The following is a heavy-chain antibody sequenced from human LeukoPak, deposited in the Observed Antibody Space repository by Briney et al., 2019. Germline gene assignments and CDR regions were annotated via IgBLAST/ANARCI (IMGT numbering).Heavy chain of an antibody. CDR2: IYTSGST. J-gene: IGHJ4*02. CDR1: ACSISSYY. D-gene: IGHD3-3*01. V-gene: IGHV4-4*07. Sequence: PSETLSLTCTVSACSISSYYWSWIRQPAGKGLKWIGRIYTSGSTNYNPSLKSRVTISVDKAKNQFSLKLSSVTAADTAVYHCARGITNFGVAYDYWGQGTLVTVSS. CDR3: ARGITNFGVAYDY.